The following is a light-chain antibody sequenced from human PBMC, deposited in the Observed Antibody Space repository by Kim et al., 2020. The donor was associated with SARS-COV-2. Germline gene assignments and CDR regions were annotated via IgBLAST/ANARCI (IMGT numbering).Light chain of an antibody. CDR2: DIS. V-gene: IGKV3D-11*02. J-gene: IGKJ2*01. CDR1: QSVNSD. CDR3: QQRDTRPYT. Sequence: SLSPAERATLSCRATQSVNSDLAWYEHKPGQAPRLLIYDISNRAPGIPARFSGSGTGTDFTLTISSLEPEDSAVYYCQQRDTRPYTFGQGTKLEI.